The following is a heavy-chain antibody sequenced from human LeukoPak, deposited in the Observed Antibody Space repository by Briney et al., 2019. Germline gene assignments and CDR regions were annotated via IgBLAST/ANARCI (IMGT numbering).Heavy chain of an antibody. Sequence: SETLSLTCTVSGGSISSSSYYWGWIRQPPGTGLEWIGSIYYSGSTYYNPSLKSRVTISVDTSKNQFSLKLSSVTAADTAVYYCARLPDIVVVVAATGAFDIWGQGTMVTVSS. CDR3: ARLPDIVVVVAATGAFDI. CDR2: IYYSGST. V-gene: IGHV4-39*01. CDR1: GGSISSSSYY. J-gene: IGHJ3*02. D-gene: IGHD2-15*01.